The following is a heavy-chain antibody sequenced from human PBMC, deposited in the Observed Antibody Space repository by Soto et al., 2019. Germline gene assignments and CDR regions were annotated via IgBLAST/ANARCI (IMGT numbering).Heavy chain of an antibody. J-gene: IGHJ4*02. CDR2: IYYSGST. Sequence: SETLSLTCTVSGGSISSSSYYWGWIRQPPGKGLEWIGSIYYSGSTYYNPSLKSRVTISVDTSKNQFSLKLSSVTAADTAVYYCARQPRGKLDYWGQGTLVTVSS. D-gene: IGHD2-15*01. CDR1: GGSISSSSYY. CDR3: ARQPRGKLDY. V-gene: IGHV4-39*01.